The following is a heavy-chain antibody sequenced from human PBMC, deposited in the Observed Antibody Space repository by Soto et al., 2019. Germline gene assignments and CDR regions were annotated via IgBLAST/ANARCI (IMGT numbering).Heavy chain of an antibody. CDR3: AKGNYRHYVWSAFDV. Sequence: GGSLRLSCAASGFTLSSYAMSWVRQAPGKGLEWVSGIGGSGGSTYYADSVKGRFTISRDNSKNTLYLQMNSLGVEDTAVYHCAKGNYRHYVWSAFDVWGRGTMVTVS. CDR1: GFTLSSYA. D-gene: IGHD3-16*01. J-gene: IGHJ3*01. CDR2: IGGSGGST. V-gene: IGHV3-23*01.